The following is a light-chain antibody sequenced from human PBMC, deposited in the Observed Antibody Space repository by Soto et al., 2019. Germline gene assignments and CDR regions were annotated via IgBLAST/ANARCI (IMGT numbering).Light chain of an antibody. CDR3: QQSYGSPRT. CDR2: DAS. J-gene: IGKJ1*01. V-gene: IGKV1-39*01. Sequence: DIQLTQSPSTLSAAVGDSVTITCRASQNIRNLLAWYQQKPGKAPKPLIYDASTLKTGVPSRFSGSGSGTDFTLTITSLQREDVATYYCQQSYGSPRTFGQGTKVDIK. CDR1: QNIRNL.